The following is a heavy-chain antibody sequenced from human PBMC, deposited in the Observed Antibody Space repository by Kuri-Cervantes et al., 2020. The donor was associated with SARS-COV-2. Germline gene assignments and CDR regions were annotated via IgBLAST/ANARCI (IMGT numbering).Heavy chain of an antibody. CDR1: GFTFSYYG. J-gene: IGHJ4*02. D-gene: IGHD3-16*02. CDR2: VRRDGSNY. Sequence: GESLKISCAASGFTFSYYGMHWVRQAPGKGLEWVGFVRRDGSNYYYADSVKGRFTISRDNAKNSLYLQMNSLRAEDTAVYYCARGNDYVWGSYRPYYFDYWGQGTLVTVSS. V-gene: IGHV3-30*02. CDR3: ARGNDYVWGSYRPYYFDY.